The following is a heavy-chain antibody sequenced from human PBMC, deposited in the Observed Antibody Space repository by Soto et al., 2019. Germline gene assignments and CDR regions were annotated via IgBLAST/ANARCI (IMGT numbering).Heavy chain of an antibody. CDR1: GGAISSGGYY. CDR2: IYYSGSI. CDR3: ARSDYGGNFDAFDI. V-gene: IGHV4-31*03. J-gene: IGHJ3*02. D-gene: IGHD4-17*01. Sequence: TLSLTCTVSGGAISSGGYYWNWIRQHPGKGLEWIGYIYYSGSIDYNPSLKSRVTISVDTSKNQFSLKLSSVTATDTAVYYCARSDYGGNFDAFDIWGQGTMVTVSS.